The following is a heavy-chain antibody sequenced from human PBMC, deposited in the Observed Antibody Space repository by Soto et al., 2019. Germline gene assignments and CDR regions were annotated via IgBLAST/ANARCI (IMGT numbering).Heavy chain of an antibody. CDR3: AKRTSMSGNYYFDY. V-gene: IGHV3-74*01. D-gene: IGHD3-10*01. CDR2: INSDGSSI. CDR1: GFTFSSYW. Sequence: PGGSLRLSCAASGFTFSSYWMHWVRQAPGKGLVWVARINSDGSSISYADSVKGRFTISRDNAKNTLYLQMNSLRAEDTAVYYCAKRTSMSGNYYFDYWGQEILVTSPQ. J-gene: IGHJ4*02.